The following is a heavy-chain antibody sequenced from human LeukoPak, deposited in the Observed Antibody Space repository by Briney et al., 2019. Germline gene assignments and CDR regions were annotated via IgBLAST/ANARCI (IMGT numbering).Heavy chain of an antibody. CDR2: ISGSGGST. Sequence: GGSLRLSCAASGFSFSSYTMSWVRQAPGKGLEWVSGISGSGGSTYYADSVKGRFTISRDNGKNSLYLQMNSLRVEDTAVYYCAREMAAIQDLDYWGQGTLVTVSS. CDR1: GFSFSSYT. D-gene: IGHD5-24*01. V-gene: IGHV3-23*01. CDR3: AREMAAIQDLDY. J-gene: IGHJ4*02.